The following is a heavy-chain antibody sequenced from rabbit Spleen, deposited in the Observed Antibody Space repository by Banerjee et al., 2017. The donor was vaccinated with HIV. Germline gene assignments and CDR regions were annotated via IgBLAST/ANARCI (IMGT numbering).Heavy chain of an antibody. CDR3: ARDAGSGDYIDGYFNL. CDR2: IAGSSSGVT. Sequence: QSLEESGGDLVKPGASLTLTCTASGFSFSSSDYMCWVRQAPGKGLEWISCIAGSSSGVTYSATWAKGRFTCSKTSSTTVTLQMTSLTVADTATYFCARDAGSGDYIDGYFNLWGQGTLVTVS. CDR1: GFSFSSSDY. V-gene: IGHV1S40*01. J-gene: IGHJ4*01. D-gene: IGHD8-1*01.